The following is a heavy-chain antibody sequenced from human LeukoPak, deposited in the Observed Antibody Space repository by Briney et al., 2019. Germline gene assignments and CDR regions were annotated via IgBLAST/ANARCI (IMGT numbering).Heavy chain of an antibody. V-gene: IGHV3-23*01. J-gene: IGHJ4*02. Sequence: GGSLRLSCAASGFTFSSYAMSWVRQAPGKGLEWVSGISGSGGTYYADSVKGRFTISRDNSKNTLYLQMNSLRAEDTPVYYCAKGVRYCSGGSCYCPFDYWGQGTLVTVSS. CDR1: GFTFSSYA. CDR2: ISGSGGT. D-gene: IGHD2-15*01. CDR3: AKGVRYCSGGSCYCPFDY.